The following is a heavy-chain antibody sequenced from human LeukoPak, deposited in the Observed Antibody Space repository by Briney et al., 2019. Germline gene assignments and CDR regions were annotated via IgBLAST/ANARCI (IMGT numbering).Heavy chain of an antibody. CDR3: AKAQHWGSSSSFDY. Sequence: GGTLRLSCAASGFTFSSDGMDWVGEAPGEGLGRWEVISYDGSNIYNADPVKGRFTMSRANSKNTLYLQMNSLRAEYTAVYYCAKAQHWGSSSSFDYWGQGTLVTVSS. D-gene: IGHD6-6*01. CDR2: ISYDGSNI. J-gene: IGHJ4*02. V-gene: IGHV3-30*18. CDR1: GFTFSSDG.